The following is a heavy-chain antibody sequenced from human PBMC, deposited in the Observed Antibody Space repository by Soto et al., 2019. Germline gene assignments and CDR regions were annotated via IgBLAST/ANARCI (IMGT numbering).Heavy chain of an antibody. Sequence: SETLSLTCAVYGGSFSGYYWSWIRQPPGKGLEWIGEINHSGSTNYNPSLKSRVTISVDTSKNQFSLKLSSVTAADTAVYYCARGPKSARSNRPFDYWGQGTLVTVSS. V-gene: IGHV4-34*01. CDR2: INHSGST. D-gene: IGHD4-17*01. J-gene: IGHJ4*02. CDR1: GGSFSGYY. CDR3: ARGPKSARSNRPFDY.